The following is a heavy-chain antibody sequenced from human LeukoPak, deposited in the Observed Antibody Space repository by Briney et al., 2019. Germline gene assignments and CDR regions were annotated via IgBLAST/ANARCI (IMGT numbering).Heavy chain of an antibody. V-gene: IGHV4-59*01. D-gene: IGHD5-18*01. CDR2: IHYSGST. J-gene: IGHJ6*02. Sequence: PSETLSLTCIVSGGSIRNYYWNGIRQSPGKGLEWIGFIHYSGSTYYRPTLKSRVTMSVDTSKNQFSLKLTSVTAADTAVYYCARGGDSSGYLNHYYYGMDVWGQGTTVTVSS. CDR3: ARGGDSSGYLNHYYYGMDV. CDR1: GGSIRNYY.